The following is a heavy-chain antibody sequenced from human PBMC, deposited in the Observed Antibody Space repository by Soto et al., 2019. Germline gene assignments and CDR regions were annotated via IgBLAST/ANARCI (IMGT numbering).Heavy chain of an antibody. CDR3: ARGYDSSGYYLSYNWFDP. CDR1: GGSISSYY. CDR2: IYYSGST. V-gene: IGHV4-59*01. J-gene: IGHJ5*02. D-gene: IGHD3-22*01. Sequence: PSETLSLTYTVSGGSISSYYWSWIRQPPGKGLEWIGYIYYSGSTNYNPSLKSRVTISVDTSKNQFSLKLSSVTAADTAVYYCARGYDSSGYYLSYNWFDPWGQGTLVTVSS.